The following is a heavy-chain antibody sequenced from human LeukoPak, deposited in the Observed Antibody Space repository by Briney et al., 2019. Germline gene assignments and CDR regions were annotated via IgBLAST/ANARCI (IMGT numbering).Heavy chain of an antibody. D-gene: IGHD6-19*01. CDR3: AKDSPSRPWLDGGWFDP. CDR2: RRYDGSTK. Sequence: GGSLRLSCAASGFTFSRYGMHWVRQAPGKGLERVALRRYDGSTKYYADSVKGRFTIARANSKNTLYLQMDSPMAEDTAVYSGAKDSPSRPWLDGGWFDPWGQGTLVTVSS. J-gene: IGHJ5*02. V-gene: IGHV3-30*02. CDR1: GFTFSRYG.